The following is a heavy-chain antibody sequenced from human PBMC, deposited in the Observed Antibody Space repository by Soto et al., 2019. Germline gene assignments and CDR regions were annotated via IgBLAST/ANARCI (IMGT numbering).Heavy chain of an antibody. CDR2: INPNSGGT. J-gene: IGHJ6*02. CDR1: GYTFTGYY. CDR3: ARAPPFWSGYYGHYYYYGMDV. D-gene: IGHD3-3*01. Sequence: ASVKVSCKASGYTFTGYYMHWVRQAPGQGLEWMGWINPNSGGTNYAQKFQGRVTMTRDTSISTAYMELSRLRSDDTAVYYCARAPPFWSGYYGHYYYYGMDVCGQGATVTVYS. V-gene: IGHV1-2*02.